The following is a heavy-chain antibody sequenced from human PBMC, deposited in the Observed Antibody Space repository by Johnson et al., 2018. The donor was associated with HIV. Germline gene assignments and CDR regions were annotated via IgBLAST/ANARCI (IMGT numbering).Heavy chain of an antibody. V-gene: IGHV3-48*04. CDR2: ISSSGSTI. CDR3: TTDHYFLDALDI. Sequence: VQLVESGGGVVQPGRSLRLSCAASGFTFSSYGMHWVRQAPGEGLEWVSYISSSGSTIYYADSVKGRFTISRDNAKNSLYLQMKSLKTEDTAVYYCTTDHYFLDALDIWGQGTMVTVSS. CDR1: GFTFSSYG. J-gene: IGHJ3*02. D-gene: IGHD2/OR15-2a*01.